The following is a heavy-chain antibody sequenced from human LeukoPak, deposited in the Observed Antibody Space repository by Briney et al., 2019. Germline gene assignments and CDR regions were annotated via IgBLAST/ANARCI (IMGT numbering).Heavy chain of an antibody. J-gene: IGHJ4*02. Sequence: ASVKVSCKTSGYTFTDYYMHWVRQAPGQGLEWMGWINPNSGGTNYAQKFQGRVTMTRDTSISTAYMELKRLRSDDTAVYYCARVMNREGTNYWGQGTPVTVSS. V-gene: IGHV1-2*02. D-gene: IGHD1-14*01. CDR2: INPNSGGT. CDR3: ARVMNREGTNY. CDR1: GYTFTDYY.